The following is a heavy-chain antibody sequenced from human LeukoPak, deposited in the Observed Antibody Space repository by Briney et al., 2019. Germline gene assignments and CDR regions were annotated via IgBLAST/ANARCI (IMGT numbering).Heavy chain of an antibody. CDR1: GFTVSSNY. V-gene: IGHV3-53*05. D-gene: IGHD5-18*01. CDR2: IYIDGTT. CDR3: ARVNGYLLDY. Sequence: GGSLRLSCAASGFTVSSNYMSWVRQAPGKGLEWVSVIYIDGTTYYADSVKGRFTISRDNSKNTLYLQMSSLRAEDTAVYYCARVNGYLLDYWGQGTLVTVSS. J-gene: IGHJ4*02.